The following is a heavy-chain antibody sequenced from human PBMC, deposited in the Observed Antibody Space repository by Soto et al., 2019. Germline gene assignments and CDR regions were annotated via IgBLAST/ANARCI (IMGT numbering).Heavy chain of an antibody. Sequence: QVQLQQWGAGLLKPSETLSLTCAVYGGSFSGYLWGWIRQPPGKGLEWIGEINHSGSTNYNPSLESRVTISVDTSKNQFSLKLSSVTAADTAVYYCASRYSSGFYGMDVWGQGTTVTVSS. V-gene: IGHV4-34*01. J-gene: IGHJ6*02. CDR2: INHSGST. CDR1: GGSFSGYL. CDR3: ASRYSSGFYGMDV. D-gene: IGHD6-19*01.